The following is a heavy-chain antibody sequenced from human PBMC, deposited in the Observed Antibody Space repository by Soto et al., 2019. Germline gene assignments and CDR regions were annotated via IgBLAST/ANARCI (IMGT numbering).Heavy chain of an antibody. Sequence: EVQLVESGGGLVQPGGSLRLSCAASGLTFSSYSMNWVRQAPGKGLEWVSYISSSSNTIYYADSVKGRFTISRDNAKNSLYLQMNSLRDEDTAVYYCTRRSLAAFDYWGQGTLVTVSS. J-gene: IGHJ4*02. CDR1: GLTFSSYS. CDR3: TRRSLAAFDY. D-gene: IGHD2-15*01. V-gene: IGHV3-48*02. CDR2: ISSSSNTI.